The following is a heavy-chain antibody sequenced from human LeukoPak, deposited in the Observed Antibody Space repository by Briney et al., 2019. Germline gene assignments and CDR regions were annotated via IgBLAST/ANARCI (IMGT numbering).Heavy chain of an antibody. Sequence: PGGSLRLSCTASGFNFSHYGMSWVRQGPGKGLEWVSSVSGSGVRTHYADSLKGRCTISRDNSNNTLSLQINSLRDDDTAVYYCAKDRRASNGYDPYDAFHIWGQGTMVTVSS. D-gene: IGHD5-12*01. J-gene: IGHJ3*02. CDR1: GFNFSHYG. CDR3: AKDRRASNGYDPYDAFHI. V-gene: IGHV3-23*01. CDR2: VSGSGVRT.